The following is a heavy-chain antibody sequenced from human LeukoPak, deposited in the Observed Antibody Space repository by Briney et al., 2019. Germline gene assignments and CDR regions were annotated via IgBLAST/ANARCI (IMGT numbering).Heavy chain of an antibody. J-gene: IGHJ4*02. Sequence: ASVKVSCKASGYTFTGYYMHWVRQAPGQGLEWMGWINPNSGGTNYAQKFQGRVTMTRDTSISTAYMELSGLRSDDTAIYYCATLNAYNSNSVDSWGQGTLVTVSS. CDR3: ATLNAYNSNSVDS. D-gene: IGHD1-7*01. CDR1: GYTFTGYY. V-gene: IGHV1-2*02. CDR2: INPNSGGT.